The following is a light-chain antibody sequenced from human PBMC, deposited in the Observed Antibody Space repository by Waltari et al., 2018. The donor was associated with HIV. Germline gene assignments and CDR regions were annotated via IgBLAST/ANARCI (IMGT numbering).Light chain of an antibody. CDR3: QQYNSYVS. J-gene: IGKJ2*01. Sequence: DIQMTQSPSTLSASVGDRVTITCRASQSIGSWLAWYQQKPGKAPNLLIYKASSLESGVPSRFSGCGSGTEFTLTISSLQPDDFVTYYCQQYNSYVSFGQGTRLEI. CDR1: QSIGSW. CDR2: KAS. V-gene: IGKV1-5*03.